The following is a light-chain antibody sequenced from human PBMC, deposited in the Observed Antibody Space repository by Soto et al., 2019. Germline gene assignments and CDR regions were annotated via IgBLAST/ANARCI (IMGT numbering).Light chain of an antibody. Sequence: EIVLTQSPGTLSLSPGERATLSCRASQSVSSSNLAWYQQKPGQAPRLLIYGASSRATGIPDRFSGGGSGTVFTLTISRLEPEDFAVYYCQQYGSSPRTFGQGTKVEVK. CDR1: QSVSSSN. CDR2: GAS. V-gene: IGKV3-20*01. CDR3: QQYGSSPRT. J-gene: IGKJ1*01.